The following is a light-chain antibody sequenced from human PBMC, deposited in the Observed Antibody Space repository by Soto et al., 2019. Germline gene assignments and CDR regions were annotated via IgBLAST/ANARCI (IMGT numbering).Light chain of an antibody. V-gene: IGKV1-5*03. CDR2: KAS. CDR3: QHHTT. J-gene: IGKJ1*01. Sequence: DIQMTQSPSTLSASVGDRVTITCRASQTISSWLAWYQQKPGKAPKLLIYKASSLESGVPSRFSGSGSGTEVTLTISSLQPDDCATYYGQHHTTFGQGTKVETK. CDR1: QTISSW.